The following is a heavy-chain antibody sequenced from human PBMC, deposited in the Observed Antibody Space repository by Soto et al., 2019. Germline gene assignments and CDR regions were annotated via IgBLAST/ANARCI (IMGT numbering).Heavy chain of an antibody. V-gene: IGHV1-18*01. CDR1: GYTFTSYG. J-gene: IGHJ6*02. CDR2: ISAYNGNT. Sequence: ASVKVSCKTSGYTFTSYGIIWVRQAHRQGLEWMGWISAYNGNTNYAQKLQGRVTMTTDTSTSTAYMELRSLRSDDTAVYYYARCSTGTGYYYYGMDVWGQGTTVTVSS. D-gene: IGHD1-1*01. CDR3: ARCSTGTGYYYYGMDV.